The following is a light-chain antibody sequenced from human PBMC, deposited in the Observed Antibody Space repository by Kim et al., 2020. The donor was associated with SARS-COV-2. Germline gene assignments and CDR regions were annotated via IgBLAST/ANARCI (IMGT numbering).Light chain of an antibody. J-gene: IGLJ2*01. CDR2: QDT. CDR3: QVWASTTTV. CDR1: RLGDKY. V-gene: IGLV3-1*01. Sequence: SYELTQPPSVSVSPGQTASITCSGERLGDKYVCWYQQRPGQSPVVVIYQDTNRHSGIPERFSGSNSENTATLTISGTQPIHEADYYCQVWASTTTVFGGG.